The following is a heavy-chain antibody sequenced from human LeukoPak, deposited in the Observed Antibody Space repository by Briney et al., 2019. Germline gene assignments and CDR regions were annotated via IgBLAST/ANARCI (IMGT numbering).Heavy chain of an antibody. Sequence: GGSLRLSCAASGFTFSSYAMSWVRQAPGKGLEWVANIKQDGYEKYYVDSVKGRFTISRDNAKNSLYLQMDSLRAEDTAVFYCARVYSSSSGKNAFDIWGQGTVVIVSS. CDR1: GFTFSSYA. CDR3: ARVYSSSSGKNAFDI. D-gene: IGHD6-6*01. J-gene: IGHJ3*02. CDR2: IKQDGYEK. V-gene: IGHV3-7*03.